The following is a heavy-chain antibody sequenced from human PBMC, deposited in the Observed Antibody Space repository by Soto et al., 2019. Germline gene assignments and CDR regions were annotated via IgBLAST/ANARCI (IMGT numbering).Heavy chain of an antibody. CDR1: GGTFSTYP. D-gene: IGHD6-25*01. Sequence: SVKVSCKASGGTFSTYPINWVRQAPGQGLEWMGGIIPLFGTTNYAQKFKGRVTITADESTSTAYMELSSLRSEDTAVYYCARVSSPGGAFDIWGQGTMVTVSS. V-gene: IGHV1-69*13. J-gene: IGHJ3*02. CDR3: ARVSSPGGAFDI. CDR2: IIPLFGTT.